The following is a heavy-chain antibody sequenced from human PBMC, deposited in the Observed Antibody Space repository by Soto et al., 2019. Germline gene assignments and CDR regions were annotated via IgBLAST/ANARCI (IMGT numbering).Heavy chain of an antibody. CDR1: GFTFSSYS. D-gene: IGHD4-17*01. J-gene: IGHJ6*02. CDR2: ISSSSSYI. Sequence: GGSLRLSCAASGFTFSSYSMNWVRQAPGKGLEWVSSISSSSSYIYYADLVKGRFTISRDNAKNSLYLQMNSLRAEDTAVYYCARDDRSHYGDDVYYYYSMDVWGQGTTVTVSS. CDR3: ARDDRSHYGDDVYYYYSMDV. V-gene: IGHV3-21*01.